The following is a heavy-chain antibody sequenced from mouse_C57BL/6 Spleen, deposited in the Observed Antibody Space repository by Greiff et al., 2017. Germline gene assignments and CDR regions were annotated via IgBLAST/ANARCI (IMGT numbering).Heavy chain of an antibody. CDR2: IYPGDGDT. Sequence: QVQLQQSGAELVKPGASVKISCKASGYAFSSYWMNWVKQRPGKGLEWIGQIYPGDGDTNYNGQFKGKATLTADKSSSTAYMQLSSLTSEDSAVYFCARSRPDYDGYPWFAYWGQGTLVTVSA. D-gene: IGHD2-3*01. J-gene: IGHJ3*01. V-gene: IGHV1-80*01. CDR1: GYAFSSYW. CDR3: ARSRPDYDGYPWFAY.